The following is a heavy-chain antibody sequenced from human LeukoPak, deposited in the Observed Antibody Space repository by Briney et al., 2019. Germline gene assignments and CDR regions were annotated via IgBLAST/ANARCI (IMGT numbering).Heavy chain of an antibody. CDR3: ARSIAARFDY. CDR1: GGSISSYY. D-gene: IGHD6-6*01. J-gene: IGHJ4*02. CDR2: IYYSGST. V-gene: IGHV4-59*01. Sequence: SETLSLTCTVSGGSISSYYWSWIRQPPXXGLEWIGYIYYSGSTNYNPSLKSRVTISVDTPKNQFSLKLSSVTAADTAVYYCARSIAARFDYWGQGTLVTVSS.